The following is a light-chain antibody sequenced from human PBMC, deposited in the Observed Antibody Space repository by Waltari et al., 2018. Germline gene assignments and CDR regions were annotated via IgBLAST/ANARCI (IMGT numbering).Light chain of an antibody. V-gene: IGLV2-23*02. CDR2: EVT. J-gene: IGLJ1*01. CDR1: SRAVGHYNL. Sequence: QSALTQPASVSGSPGPSITTSCTGTSRAVGHYNLVPWYQQYPGKAPKPMVYEVTKRTSGVSDRFSGSKSGNTASLTIYGLQSEDEADYYCCSYAGLGIYVFGTGTKVTVL. CDR3: CSYAGLGIYV.